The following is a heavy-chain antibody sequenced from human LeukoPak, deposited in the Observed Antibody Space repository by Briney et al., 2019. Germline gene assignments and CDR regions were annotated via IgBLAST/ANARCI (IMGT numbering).Heavy chain of an antibody. V-gene: IGHV4-61*02. J-gene: IGHJ3*02. CDR1: GGSISSGSYY. CDR2: IYTSGST. Sequence: SETLSLTCTVSGGSISSGSYYWSWIRQPAGKGLEWIGRIYTSGSTNYTPSLKSRVTISVDTSKNQFSLKLSSVTAADTAVYYCVGATHAFDIWGQGTMVTVSS. CDR3: VGATHAFDI.